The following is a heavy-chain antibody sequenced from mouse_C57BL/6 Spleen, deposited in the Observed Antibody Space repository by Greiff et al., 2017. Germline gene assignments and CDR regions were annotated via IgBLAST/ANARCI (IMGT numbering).Heavy chain of an antibody. CDR1: GYTFTSYW. Sequence: QVQLQQPGAELVRPGTSVKLSCKASGYTFTSYWMHWVKQRPGQGLEWIGVIDPSDSYTNYNQKFKGKATLTVDTSSSTAYMQLSSLPSEDSAVYYCARSLLRSYFDYWGQGTTLTVSS. CDR3: ARSLLRSYFDY. J-gene: IGHJ2*01. D-gene: IGHD1-1*01. V-gene: IGHV1-59*01. CDR2: IDPSDSYT.